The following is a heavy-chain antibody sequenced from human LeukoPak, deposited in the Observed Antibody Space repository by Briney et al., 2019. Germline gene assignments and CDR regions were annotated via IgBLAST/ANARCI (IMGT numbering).Heavy chain of an antibody. J-gene: IGHJ4*02. CDR3: ARDSVGRLQLSGGGQHDY. D-gene: IGHD5-24*01. CDR1: GYTFTSYG. CDR2: ISAYNGNT. V-gene: IGHV1-18*01. Sequence: GASVKVSCKASGYTFTSYGISWVRQAPGQGLEWMGWISAYNGNTNYAQKLQGRVTMTRDTSTSTVYMELSSLRSEDTAVYYCARDSVGRLQLSGGGQHDYWGQGTLVTVSS.